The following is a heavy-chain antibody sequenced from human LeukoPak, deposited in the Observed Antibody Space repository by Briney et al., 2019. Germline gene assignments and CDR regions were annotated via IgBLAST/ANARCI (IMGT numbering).Heavy chain of an antibody. V-gene: IGHV1-18*01. Sequence: ASVKVSCKASGYTFTNSGISWVRQAPGQGLEWMEWINIYNGDTNYAQSLQDRVTMTRDKSTSTAYMELRSLRSGDTAVFYCATDPGGGDYMDVWGKGTTVLVSS. D-gene: IGHD2-21*01. CDR3: ATDPGGGDYMDV. J-gene: IGHJ6*03. CDR2: INIYNGDT. CDR1: GYTFTNSG.